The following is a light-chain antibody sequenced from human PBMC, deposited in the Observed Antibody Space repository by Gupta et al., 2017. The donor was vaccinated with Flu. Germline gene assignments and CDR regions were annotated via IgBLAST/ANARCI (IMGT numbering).Light chain of an antibody. Sequence: QLPLPHSPSASASPRASVRLTCTRSSENSSYAIAWHQQQPEKGPRYLMKLNRDGSHSKGDGIPDRFSGSSYGAERYLTITSLQSEDEADYCCQTWGTGIVVFGGGTKLTVL. J-gene: IGLJ2*01. CDR2: LNRDGSH. CDR3: QTWGTGIVV. V-gene: IGLV4-69*01. CDR1: SENSSYA.